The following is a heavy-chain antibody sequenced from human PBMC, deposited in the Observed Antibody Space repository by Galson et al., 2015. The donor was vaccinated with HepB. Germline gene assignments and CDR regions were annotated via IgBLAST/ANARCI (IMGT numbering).Heavy chain of an antibody. CDR2: ISGSGGST. CDR3: AKDPDYYGSRSYSDY. D-gene: IGHD3-10*01. Sequence: SLRLSCAASGFTFSSYAMSWVRQAPGKGLEWVSAISGSGGSTYYADSVKGRFTISRDNSKNTLYLQMNSLRAEDTAVYYCAKDPDYYGSRSYSDYWGQGTLVTVSS. CDR1: GFTFSSYA. V-gene: IGHV3-23*01. J-gene: IGHJ4*02.